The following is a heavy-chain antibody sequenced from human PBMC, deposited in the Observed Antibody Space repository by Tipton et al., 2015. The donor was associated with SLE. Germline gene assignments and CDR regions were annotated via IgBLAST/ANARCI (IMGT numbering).Heavy chain of an antibody. CDR3: ARVGTGALFDY. D-gene: IGHD3/OR15-3a*01. CDR1: GFPLWTYA. CDR2: LYSGDSDT. Sequence: SLRLSCAASGFPLWTYAMTWVRQAPGKGLEWVSLLYSGDSDTYYADSVKGRFTISRDLAKNTLYLQMDSLRAEDTAVYYCARVGTGALFDYWGQGTLVTVSS. V-gene: IGHV3-23*03. J-gene: IGHJ4*02.